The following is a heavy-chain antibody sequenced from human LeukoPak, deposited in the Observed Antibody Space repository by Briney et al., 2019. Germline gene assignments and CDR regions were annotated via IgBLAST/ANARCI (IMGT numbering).Heavy chain of an antibody. D-gene: IGHD3-10*01. CDR1: GFTFSTYA. V-gene: IGHV3-23*01. J-gene: IGHJ4*02. CDR3: AKMAEDYYYGAGRHFDC. Sequence: PGGSLRLSCVASGFTFSTYAMSWVRLAPGKGLEWVSGISGSGGGTYYADSVKGRFTISRDNSKNTLNLQMDSLRAEDTAVYYCAKMAEDYYYGAGRHFDCWGQGTLVTVSS. CDR2: ISGSGGGT.